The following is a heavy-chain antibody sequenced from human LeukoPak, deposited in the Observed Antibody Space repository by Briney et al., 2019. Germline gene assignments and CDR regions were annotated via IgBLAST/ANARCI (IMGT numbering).Heavy chain of an antibody. V-gene: IGHV3-11*01. CDR2: ISSSGSTI. CDR3: ASGYSYGVFDY. D-gene: IGHD5-18*01. Sequence: GGSLRLSCAASGFTVSSNYMSWVRQAPGKGLEWVSYISSSGSTIYYADSVKGRFTISRDNAKNSLYLQMNSLRAEDTAVYYCASGYSYGVFDYWGQGTLVTVSS. CDR1: GFTVSSNY. J-gene: IGHJ4*02.